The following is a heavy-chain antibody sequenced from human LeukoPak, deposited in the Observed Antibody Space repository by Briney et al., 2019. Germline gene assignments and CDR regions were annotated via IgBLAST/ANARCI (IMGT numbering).Heavy chain of an antibody. CDR2: ISSSTKTI. CDR3: ARDRYGDSVALDFWYFAL. Sequence: PGGSLRLSCTASGFPFSTYSMNWVRHAPGKGLEWISYISSSTKTIYYADSVRGRFTISRDNGETSLFLQMTSLRDDDTAVYYCARDRYGDSVALDFWYFALWGRGTLVTVSS. D-gene: IGHD4-17*01. J-gene: IGHJ2*01. V-gene: IGHV3-48*02. CDR1: GFPFSTYS.